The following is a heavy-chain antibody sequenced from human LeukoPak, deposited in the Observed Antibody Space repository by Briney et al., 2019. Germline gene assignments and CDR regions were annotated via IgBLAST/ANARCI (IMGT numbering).Heavy chain of an antibody. D-gene: IGHD5-12*01. CDR1: GFSFSAAW. CDR2: IRNDGSDK. CDR3: VNLGYSD. Sequence: GGSLRLSCEASGFSFSAAWMTWVRQAPGKGLEWVATIRNDGSDKYYVDSVKGRFTLSRDNAKNSVYLQMNSLRVEDTAVYYCVNLGYSDGGQGTLVTVSS. J-gene: IGHJ4*02. V-gene: IGHV3-7*01.